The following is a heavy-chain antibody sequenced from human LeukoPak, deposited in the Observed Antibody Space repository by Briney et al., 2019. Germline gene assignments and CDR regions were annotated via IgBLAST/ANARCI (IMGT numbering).Heavy chain of an antibody. CDR2: IYSGGST. V-gene: IGHV3-66*01. J-gene: IGHJ4*02. CDR1: EFSVGSNY. CDR3: ARRFATYYYGSGYDY. Sequence: GGSLRLSCAASEFSVGSNYMTWVRQAPGKGLEWVSLIYSGGSTYYADSVKGRFTISRDNSKNTLYLQMNSLRAEDTAVYYCARRFATYYYGSGYDYWGQGTLVTVSS. D-gene: IGHD3-10*01.